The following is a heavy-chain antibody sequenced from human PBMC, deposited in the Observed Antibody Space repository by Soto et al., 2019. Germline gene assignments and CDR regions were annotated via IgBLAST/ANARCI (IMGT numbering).Heavy chain of an antibody. V-gene: IGHV4-59*01. CDR2: IYYSGST. CDR1: GGSISSYY. CDR3: AYKSYDFWSGYFNYYYMDV. D-gene: IGHD3-3*01. J-gene: IGHJ6*03. Sequence: NPSETLSLTCTVSGGSISSYYWSWIRQPPGKGLEWIGYIYYSGSTNYNPSLKSRVTISVDTSKNQFSLKLSSVTAADTAVYYCAYKSYDFWSGYFNYYYMDVWGQGTLVTVSS.